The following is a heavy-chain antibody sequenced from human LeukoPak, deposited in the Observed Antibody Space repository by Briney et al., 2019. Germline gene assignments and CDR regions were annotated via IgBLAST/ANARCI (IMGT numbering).Heavy chain of an antibody. J-gene: IGHJ4*02. CDR2: INHSGST. Sequence: SETLSLTCAVYGGSFSGYYWSWIRQPPGKGLEWIGEINHSGSTNYNPSLKSRVTISVDTSKNQFSLKLSSVTAADTAVYYCARSYDFCDYWGQGTLVTVSS. CDR3: ARSYDFCDY. CDR1: GGSFSGYY. V-gene: IGHV4-34*01. D-gene: IGHD3-3*01.